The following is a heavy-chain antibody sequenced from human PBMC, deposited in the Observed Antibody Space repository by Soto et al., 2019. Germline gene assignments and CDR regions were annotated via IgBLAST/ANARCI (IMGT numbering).Heavy chain of an antibody. V-gene: IGHV3-23*01. Sequence: GGSLRLSCAASGFTFSSYAMSWVRQAPGKGLEWVSAISGSGGSTYYADSVKGRFAISRDNSKNTLYLQMNSLRAEDTAVYYCAKQDIVVVQAAPQISWGQGTLVTVSS. D-gene: IGHD2-2*01. CDR1: GFTFSSYA. J-gene: IGHJ4*02. CDR3: AKQDIVVVQAAPQIS. CDR2: ISGSGGST.